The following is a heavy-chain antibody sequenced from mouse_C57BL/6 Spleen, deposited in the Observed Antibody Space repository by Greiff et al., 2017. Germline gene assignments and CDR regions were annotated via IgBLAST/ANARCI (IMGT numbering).Heavy chain of an antibody. Sequence: VQLQESGAELARPGASVKLSCKASGYTFTSYGISWVKQRTGQGLEWIGEIYPRSGNTYYNEKFKGKATLTADKSSSTAYMELRSLTSEDSAVYFCARGGGTGAMDYWGQGTSVTVSS. CDR1: GYTFTSYG. D-gene: IGHD4-1*01. CDR3: ARGGGTGAMDY. CDR2: IYPRSGNT. V-gene: IGHV1-81*01. J-gene: IGHJ4*01.